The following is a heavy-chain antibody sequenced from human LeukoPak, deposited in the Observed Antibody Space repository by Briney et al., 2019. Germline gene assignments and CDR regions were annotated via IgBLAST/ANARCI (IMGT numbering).Heavy chain of an antibody. Sequence: PGASVKVSCKASGYTFTGYYMHWVRQAPGQGLEWMGWINPNSGGTNYAQKFQGRVTMTRDTSISTAYMELSRLRSDDTAVYYCASPKLRGYSGYDLYYFDYWGQGTLVTVSS. J-gene: IGHJ4*02. CDR2: INPNSGGT. CDR1: GYTFTGYY. V-gene: IGHV1-2*02. CDR3: ASPKLRGYSGYDLYYFDY. D-gene: IGHD5-12*01.